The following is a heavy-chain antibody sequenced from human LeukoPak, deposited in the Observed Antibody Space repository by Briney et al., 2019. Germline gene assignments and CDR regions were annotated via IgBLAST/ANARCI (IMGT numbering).Heavy chain of an antibody. CDR1: VFTFITYL. Sequence: GGGLRLSCAASVFTFITYLMHSVRQALGKGREWVAAKSNDERSNSYADSVKARFTLSRNNSTNTLYQQMTSLRPEETAVYYCARDTFGSIDYWGQGILVTVSS. J-gene: IGHJ4*02. CDR2: KSNDERSN. V-gene: IGHV3-30*04. D-gene: IGHD2/OR15-2a*01. CDR3: ARDTFGSIDY.